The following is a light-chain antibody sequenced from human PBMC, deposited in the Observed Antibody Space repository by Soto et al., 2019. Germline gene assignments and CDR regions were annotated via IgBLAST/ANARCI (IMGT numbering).Light chain of an antibody. CDR1: SSDVGAYNY. V-gene: IGLV2-14*01. CDR2: EVT. CDR3: SSKKDSSTLFV. Sequence: QSVLTQPASVSGSPGQSITISCTGTSSDVGAYNYVSWYQHHPGKVPKLLIYEVTNRPSGVSDRFSGSKSGNTASLTISGLQAEDEADYYCSSKKDSSTLFVFXTGTKGTVL. J-gene: IGLJ1*01.